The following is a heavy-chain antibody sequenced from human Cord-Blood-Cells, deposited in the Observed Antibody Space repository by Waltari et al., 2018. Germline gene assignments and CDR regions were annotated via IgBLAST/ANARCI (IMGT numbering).Heavy chain of an antibody. Sequence: QLQLQESGSGLVKPSQTLSLTCAVSGGSISSCGYSWSWIRQPPGKGLEWIGYIYHSGSTYYNPSLKSRVTISVDRSKNQFSLKLSSVTTADTAVYYCARGPGYCSSTSCYWYFDLWGRGTLVTVSS. D-gene: IGHD2-2*01. V-gene: IGHV4-30-2*01. CDR3: ARGPGYCSSTSCYWYFDL. CDR2: IYHSGST. CDR1: GGSISSCGYS. J-gene: IGHJ2*01.